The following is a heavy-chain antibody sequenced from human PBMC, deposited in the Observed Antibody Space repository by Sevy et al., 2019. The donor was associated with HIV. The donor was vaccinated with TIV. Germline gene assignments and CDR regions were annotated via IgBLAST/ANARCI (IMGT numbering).Heavy chain of an antibody. CDR1: GFTFSSYG. Sequence: GGSLRLSFAASGFTFSSYGMHWVRQAPGKGLEWVAVISYDGSNKYYADSVKGRFTISRDNSKNTLYLQMNSLRAEDTAVYYCAKDNAAAGTDYWGQGTLVTVSS. J-gene: IGHJ4*02. V-gene: IGHV3-30*18. CDR3: AKDNAAAGTDY. D-gene: IGHD6-13*01. CDR2: ISYDGSNK.